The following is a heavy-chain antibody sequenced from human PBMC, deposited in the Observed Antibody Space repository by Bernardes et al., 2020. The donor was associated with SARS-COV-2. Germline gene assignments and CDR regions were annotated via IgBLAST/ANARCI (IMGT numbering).Heavy chain of an antibody. J-gene: IGHJ4*02. CDR1: GFTFSSYA. D-gene: IGHD3-16*01. CDR2: ISGTGGKI. V-gene: IGHV3-23*01. Sequence: GGSLRLSCAASGFTFSSYAMTWVRQAPGKGLEWVSAISGTGGKIYYADSVKGRFTISRDNSKNTLYLQMNSLRAEDTAEYYCAKLASGGWAYFDYWGQGTLVTVSS. CDR3: AKLASGGWAYFDY.